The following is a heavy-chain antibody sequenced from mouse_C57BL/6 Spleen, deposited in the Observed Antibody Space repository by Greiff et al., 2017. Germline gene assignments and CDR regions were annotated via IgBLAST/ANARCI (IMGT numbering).Heavy chain of an antibody. J-gene: IGHJ3*01. CDR2: ISSCSSTI. Sequence: EVKLVESGGGLVKPGGSLKLSCAASGFTFSDYGMHWVRQAPEKGLEWVAYISSCSSTIYYADTVKGRFTISRDNAKNTLFLQMTSLRSEDTAMYYCVYDYDVLFAYWGQGTLVTVSA. CDR1: GFTFSDYG. V-gene: IGHV5-17*01. D-gene: IGHD2-4*01. CDR3: VYDYDVLFAY.